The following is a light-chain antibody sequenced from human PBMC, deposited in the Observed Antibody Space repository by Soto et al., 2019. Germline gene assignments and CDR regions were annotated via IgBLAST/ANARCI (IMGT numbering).Light chain of an antibody. CDR3: QQYNTWPLA. J-gene: IGKJ4*01. CDR1: QSLSNN. CDR2: STS. V-gene: IGKV3-15*01. Sequence: EIVMTQSPATLPVSPGERATLSCRASQSLSNNLAWYQQKPGQAPRLLIYSTSTRATGIPARFSGSGSGTELTLTISSLQSEDFAVYYCQQYNTWPLAFGGGTKVETK.